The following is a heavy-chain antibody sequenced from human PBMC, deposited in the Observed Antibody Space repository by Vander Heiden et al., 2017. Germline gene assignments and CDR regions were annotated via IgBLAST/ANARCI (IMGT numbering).Heavy chain of an antibody. J-gene: IGHJ3*02. CDR2: VYTGGST. Sequence: EVQLVESGGGLIQPGGSLRLSCAASGFTVSRHYMIWVRQAPGKGLEWVSVVYTGGSTYYADSVKGRFTISRDNSKNTLYLQMNSLRAEDTAVYYCARGFGSGTYYSDAFDIWGQGTVVTVSS. CDR3: ARGFGSGTYYSDAFDI. V-gene: IGHV3-53*01. CDR1: GFTVSRHY. D-gene: IGHD1-26*01.